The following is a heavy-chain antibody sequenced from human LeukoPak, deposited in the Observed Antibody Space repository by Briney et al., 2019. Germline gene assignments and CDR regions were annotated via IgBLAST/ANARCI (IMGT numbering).Heavy chain of an antibody. Sequence: SGGSLRLSCVDSGITFSRYWMSWVRQAPGKGLEWVANIKQDGGGKYYVDSVKGRFTISRDNAKNSSYLQMNSLRVEDTAVYYCARDGRPLDYWGQGTLVTVSS. CDR1: GITFSRYW. J-gene: IGHJ4*02. V-gene: IGHV3-7*03. CDR3: ARDGRPLDY. CDR2: IKQDGGGK.